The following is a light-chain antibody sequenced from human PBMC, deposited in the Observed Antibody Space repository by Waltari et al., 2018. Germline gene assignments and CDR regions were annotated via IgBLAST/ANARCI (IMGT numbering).Light chain of an antibody. CDR1: RPNIGAGYD. Sequence: QSVLTQPPSVSGAPGQRVTVSCTGSRPNIGAGYDVPWYQQAPGTAPKLLIFANANRPSGVPDRFSGSRSGTSASLAITGLQADDEADYSCQSYDSKLSGYVFGTGTKVIVL. CDR2: ANA. V-gene: IGLV1-40*01. J-gene: IGLJ1*01. CDR3: QSYDSKLSGYV.